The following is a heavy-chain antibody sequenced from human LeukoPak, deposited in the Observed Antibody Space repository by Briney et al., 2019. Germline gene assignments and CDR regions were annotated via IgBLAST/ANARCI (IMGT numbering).Heavy chain of an antibody. V-gene: IGHV3-66*01. J-gene: IGHJ6*03. CDR2: IYSGGST. CDR3: ARDPSTSSSHFHMDV. D-gene: IGHD6-6*01. CDR1: EFSVSSNY. Sequence: GGSLRLSCAASEFSVSSNYMTWVRQAPGKGLEWVSLIYSGGSTYYADSVKGRFTISRDNAKNSLYLQMNSLRAEDTAIYYCARDPSTSSSHFHMDVWGKGTTVTISS.